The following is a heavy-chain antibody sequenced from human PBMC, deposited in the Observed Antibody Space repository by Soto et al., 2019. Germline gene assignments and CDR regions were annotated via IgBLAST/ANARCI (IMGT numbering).Heavy chain of an antibody. CDR2: IIPIFGTA. V-gene: IGHV1-69*13. CDR1: GGTFSSYA. Sequence: RASVKVSCKASGGTFSSYAISWVRQAPGQGLEWMGGIIPIFGTANYAQKFQGRVTITADESTSTAYMELSSLRSEDTAVYYCARDPIRGYSYGFFDYWGQGTLVTVSS. D-gene: IGHD5-18*01. CDR3: ARDPIRGYSYGFFDY. J-gene: IGHJ4*02.